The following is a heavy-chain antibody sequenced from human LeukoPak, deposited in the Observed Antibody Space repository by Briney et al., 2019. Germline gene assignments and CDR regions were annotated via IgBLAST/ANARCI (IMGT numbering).Heavy chain of an antibody. CDR2: FFSSGTSSGTT. CDR3: ARLDGYCSGGSCYSVSFVDP. Sequence: SETLSLTCTVSGGSFTSFYWSWVRQPAGKGLEWIGHFFSSGTSSGTTKYNPSFESRATISVDKSKNQFSLKLSSVTAADTAVYYCARLDGYCSGGSCYSVSFVDPWGQGTLVTVSS. V-gene: IGHV4-4*07. CDR1: GGSFTSFY. J-gene: IGHJ5*02. D-gene: IGHD2-15*01.